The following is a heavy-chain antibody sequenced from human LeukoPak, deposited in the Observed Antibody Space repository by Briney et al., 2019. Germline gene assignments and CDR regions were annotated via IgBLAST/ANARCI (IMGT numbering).Heavy chain of an antibody. Sequence: ASVKVSCKASGYTFTGYYMHWVRQAPGQGLEWMGWINPNSGGTNYAQKFQGRVTMTRDTSISTAYMELSRLRSDDTAVYYCARSELRGRDGYNLDYWGQGTLVTVSS. V-gene: IGHV1-2*02. CDR1: GYTFTGYY. CDR3: ARSELRGRDGYNLDY. CDR2: INPNSGGT. J-gene: IGHJ4*02. D-gene: IGHD5-24*01.